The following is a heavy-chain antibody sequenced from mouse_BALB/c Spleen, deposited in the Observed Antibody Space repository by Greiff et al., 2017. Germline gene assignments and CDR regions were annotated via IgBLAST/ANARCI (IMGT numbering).Heavy chain of an antibody. Sequence: EVKVVESGGGLVKPGGSLKLSCAASGFAFSSYDMSWVRQTPEKRLEWVAYISSGGGSTYYPDTVKGRFTISRDNAKNTLYLQMSSLKSEDTAMYYCARHDYDGYFFDYWGQGTTLTVSS. CDR2: ISSGGGST. V-gene: IGHV5-12-1*01. J-gene: IGHJ2*01. CDR1: GFAFSSYD. D-gene: IGHD2-3*01. CDR3: ARHDYDGYFFDY.